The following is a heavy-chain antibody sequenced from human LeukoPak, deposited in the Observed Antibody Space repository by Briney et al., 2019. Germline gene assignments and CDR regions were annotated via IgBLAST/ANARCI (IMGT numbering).Heavy chain of an antibody. V-gene: IGHV4-34*01. Sequence: SETLSLTCAVYGGSFSGYYWSWIRQPPGKGLEWIGEINHSGSTNYNPSLKSRVTISVDTSKNQFSLKLSSVTAADTAVYYCASNDILTGSSLHYFDYWGQGTLVTVSS. D-gene: IGHD3-9*01. CDR3: ASNDILTGSSLHYFDY. J-gene: IGHJ4*02. CDR1: GGSFSGYY. CDR2: INHSGST.